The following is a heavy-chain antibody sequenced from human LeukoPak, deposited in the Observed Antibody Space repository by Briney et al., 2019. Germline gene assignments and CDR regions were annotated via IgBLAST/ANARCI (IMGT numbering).Heavy chain of an antibody. CDR1: GYTFTSYD. CDR2: INPSGGST. D-gene: IGHD1-26*01. Sequence: ASVKVSFKVSGYTFTSYDINWVRQPPGQGLEWMGIINPSGGSTSYAQKFQGRVTMTRDTSTSTVYMELSSLRSEDTAVYYCARDRSHDAFDIWGQGTMVTVSS. CDR3: ARDRSHDAFDI. V-gene: IGHV1-46*01. J-gene: IGHJ3*02.